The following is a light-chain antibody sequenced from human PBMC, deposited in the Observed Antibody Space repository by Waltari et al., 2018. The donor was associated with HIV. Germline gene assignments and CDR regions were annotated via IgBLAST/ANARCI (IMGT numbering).Light chain of an antibody. CDR3: CSYAGSYTRV. Sequence: QSALTQPRSVSGSPGQSVTISCTGTGRDVGAYNYVSWYQQHPGKAPKVIISDVSKRPSGVPDRFSGSKSGNTASLTISGLQAEDEADYYCCSYAGSYTRVFGGGTKLTVL. CDR1: GRDVGAYNY. J-gene: IGLJ3*02. V-gene: IGLV2-11*01. CDR2: DVS.